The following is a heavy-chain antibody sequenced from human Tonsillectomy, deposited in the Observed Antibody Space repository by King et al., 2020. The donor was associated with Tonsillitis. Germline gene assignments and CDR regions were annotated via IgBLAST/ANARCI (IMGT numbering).Heavy chain of an antibody. CDR3: ARDHVVVGPAVFRGGMDV. Sequence: QLVQSGVEVKKPGASVKVSCKASGYTLTGFGISWVRQAPGQGLEWMGWISGYNGNTNYAQKFQSRVSMTTDTSTSTVYMELRSLTSDDTAVYYCARDHVVVGPAVFRGGMDVWGQGTTVTVSS. CDR1: GYTLTGFG. D-gene: IGHD2-2*01. CDR2: ISGYNGNT. J-gene: IGHJ6*02. V-gene: IGHV1-18*04.